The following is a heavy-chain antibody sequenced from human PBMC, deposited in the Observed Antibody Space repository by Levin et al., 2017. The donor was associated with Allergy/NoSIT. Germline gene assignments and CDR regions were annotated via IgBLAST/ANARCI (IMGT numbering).Heavy chain of an antibody. Sequence: GESLKISCTASGFTFGDYAMSWFRQAPGKGLEWVGFIRSKAYGGTTEYAASVKGRFTISRDDSKSIAYLQMNSLKTEDTAVYYCTRKRDTAAGYLFYYYYGMDVWGQGTTVTVSS. CDR1: GFTFGDYA. CDR2: IRSKAYGGTT. J-gene: IGHJ6*02. CDR3: TRKRDTAAGYLFYYYYGMDV. D-gene: IGHD6-13*01. V-gene: IGHV3-49*03.